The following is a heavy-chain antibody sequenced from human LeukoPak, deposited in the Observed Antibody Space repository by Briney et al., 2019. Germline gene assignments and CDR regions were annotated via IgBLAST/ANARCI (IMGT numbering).Heavy chain of an antibody. D-gene: IGHD3-9*01. J-gene: IGHJ3*02. CDR3: IKDMGFDLLKDAFHI. Sequence: GGSLRLSCVGSGFSLDDYAMHWVRQVPGKGLEWVSSISWDSSNAAYADSVKGRFTISRDNAKNSLYLQTNSLRPEDTAFYYCIKDMGFDLLKDAFHIWGQGTLVTVSS. V-gene: IGHV3-9*01. CDR2: ISWDSSNA. CDR1: GFSLDDYA.